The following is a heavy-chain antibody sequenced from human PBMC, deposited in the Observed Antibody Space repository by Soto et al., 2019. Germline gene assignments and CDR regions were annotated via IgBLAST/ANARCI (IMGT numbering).Heavy chain of an antibody. V-gene: IGHV4-39*01. Sequence: SETLSLTCTVSGGSISSSSYYWGWIRQPPGKGLEWIGSIYYSGSTYYNPSLKSRVTISVDTSKNQFSLKLSSMTAADTAVYYCATKTGGGWEDGMDVWGQGTTVTVS. D-gene: IGHD6-19*01. CDR2: IYYSGST. CDR3: ATKTGGGWEDGMDV. CDR1: GGSISSSSYY. J-gene: IGHJ6*02.